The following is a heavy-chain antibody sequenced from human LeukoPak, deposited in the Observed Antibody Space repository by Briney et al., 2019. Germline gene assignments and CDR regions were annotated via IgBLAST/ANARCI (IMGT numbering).Heavy chain of an antibody. CDR3: AREDTGVAFDI. V-gene: IGHV3-48*03. D-gene: IGHD2-8*01. CDR1: RFTFSSYE. CDR2: ISGSGIK. J-gene: IGHJ3*02. Sequence: GESLRLSCAATRFTFSSYEMNWVRQAPGKGLEWVSYISGSGIKHYADSVKGRFTISRDNAKNSLYLQMNSLRVEDTAVYYCAREDTGVAFDIWGQGTTVTV.